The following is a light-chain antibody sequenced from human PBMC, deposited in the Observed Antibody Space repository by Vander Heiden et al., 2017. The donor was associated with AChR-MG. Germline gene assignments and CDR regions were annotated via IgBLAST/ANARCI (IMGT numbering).Light chain of an antibody. J-gene: IGKJ1*01. Sequence: IVLTQSPGTLSLSPGETVTLSCRASQIISSNYLAWYQHSPGQAPTPLIYGASIRATGIPARFSGSGSGTDFTLTISRLESEDFAVYYCHQYGSSPRTFGQGTRVEI. CDR3: HQYGSSPRT. V-gene: IGKV3-20*01. CDR2: GAS. CDR1: QIISSNY.